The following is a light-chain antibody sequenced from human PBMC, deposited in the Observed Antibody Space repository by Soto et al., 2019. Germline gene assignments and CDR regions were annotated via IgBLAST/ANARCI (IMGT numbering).Light chain of an antibody. J-gene: IGLJ1*01. V-gene: IGLV2-14*01. Sequence: QSVLTQPASVSGSPGQSIAISCTGSSSDIGIYKYVSWYQQHPGKVPKLIIYEVTNRPSGVSNRFSGSKSGNTASLTISGLQAEDEADYYCCSNAVGSTYVFGTGTKVTVL. CDR2: EVT. CDR1: SSDIGIYKY. CDR3: CSNAVGSTYV.